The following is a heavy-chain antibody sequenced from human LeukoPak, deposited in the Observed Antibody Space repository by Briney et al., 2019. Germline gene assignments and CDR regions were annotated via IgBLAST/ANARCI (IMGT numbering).Heavy chain of an antibody. D-gene: IGHD2-21*01. CDR3: AGEGEYGDSYS. V-gene: IGHV4-30-2*01. CDR2: IYRGRT. J-gene: IGHJ5*02. CDR1: GDSISYESYY. Sequence: SQTLSLTCAVSGDSISYESYYWNWIRQAPGKGPEWIGNIYRGRTRLNPSLTSRVAVSVDMSKSQVSLSLTSVTAADTAIYYCAGEGEYGDSYSWGQGALVIVSA.